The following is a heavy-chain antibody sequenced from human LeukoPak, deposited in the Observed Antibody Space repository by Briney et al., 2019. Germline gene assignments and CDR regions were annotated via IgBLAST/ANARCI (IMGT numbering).Heavy chain of an antibody. CDR1: GDSVLSNSS. D-gene: IGHD5-18*01. Sequence: SQTLSLTCAVSGDSVLSNSSWNWIRQSPSRGLEWLGRTYYRSNWYNDYGVSVKSRININPDTSKNLFSLQLSSVTPEDTAVYYCVRGGQGDGHSADEGFDIWGQGTIVTVS. CDR3: VRGGQGDGHSADEGFDI. CDR2: TYYRSNWYN. J-gene: IGHJ3*02. V-gene: IGHV6-1*01.